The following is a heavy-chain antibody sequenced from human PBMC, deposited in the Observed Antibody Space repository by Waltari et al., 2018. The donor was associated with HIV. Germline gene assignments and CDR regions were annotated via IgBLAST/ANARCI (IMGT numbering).Heavy chain of an antibody. V-gene: IGHV3-21*06. CDR3: ARDRGPDYYDSSGYSYYYYDMDV. CDR2: ISSSSRYT. J-gene: IGHJ6*02. Sequence: EVQLVESGGGLVKPRKSLRLSCAASGFTFSTYSINWVRQAPGKGLEWVSSISSSSRYTYYADSVRGRFSISRDNAKNLLYLQMNSLRAEDTAVYFCARDRGPDYYDSSGYSYYYYDMDVWGQGTTVTVSS. CDR1: GFTFSTYS. D-gene: IGHD3-22*01.